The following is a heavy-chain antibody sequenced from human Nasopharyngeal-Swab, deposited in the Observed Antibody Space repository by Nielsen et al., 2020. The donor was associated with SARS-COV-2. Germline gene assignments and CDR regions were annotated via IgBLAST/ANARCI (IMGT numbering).Heavy chain of an antibody. V-gene: IGHV3-30*18. D-gene: IGHD3-22*01. CDR2: ISYDGSNK. CDR1: GFTFSSYG. J-gene: IGHJ4*02. CDR3: AKDYYDSSGYLEYYFDY. Sequence: GGSLRLSCAASGFTFSSYGMHWVRQAPGKGLEWVAVISYDGSNKYYADSVKGRFTISRDNSKNTLYLQMNGLRAEDTAVYYCAKDYYDSSGYLEYYFDYWGQGTLVTVSS.